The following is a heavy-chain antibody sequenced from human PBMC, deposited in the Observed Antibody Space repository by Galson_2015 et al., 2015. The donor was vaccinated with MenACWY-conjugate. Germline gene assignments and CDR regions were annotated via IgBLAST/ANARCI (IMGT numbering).Heavy chain of an antibody. CDR3: AKIGKTGNWYFDL. J-gene: IGHJ2*01. V-gene: IGHV3-23*01. Sequence: SLRLSCAASGFPFSNHGMSWVRQAPGKGMEWVSSISNTGGHTYYADSVRGRFTSSRDNSKNTLYLQLNSLSAGDTAMYYCAKIGKTGNWYFDLWGRGTLVTVSS. CDR1: GFPFSNHG. D-gene: IGHD3-10*01. CDR2: ISNTGGHT.